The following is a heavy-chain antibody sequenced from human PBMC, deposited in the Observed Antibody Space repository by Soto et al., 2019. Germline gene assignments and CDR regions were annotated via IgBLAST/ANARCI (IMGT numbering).Heavy chain of an antibody. V-gene: IGHV4-4*02. CDR2: IYHSGST. CDR1: SGSISSSNW. J-gene: IGHJ6*03. D-gene: IGHD3-22*01. Sequence: PSETLSLTCAVSSGSISSSNWWSWVRQPPGKGLEWIGEIYHSGSTNYNPSLKSRVTISVDKSKNQFSLKLSSVTAADTAVYYCAGGGSIVVATRRLMDFWGKGTTVTVSS. CDR3: AGGGSIVVATRRLMDF.